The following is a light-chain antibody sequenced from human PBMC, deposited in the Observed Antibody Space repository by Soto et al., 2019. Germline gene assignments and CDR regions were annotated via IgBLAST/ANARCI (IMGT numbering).Light chain of an antibody. CDR2: DAS. Sequence: DIQMTQSPSTLSASVGDRVTITCRASQSVRNWLAWYQQKPGKVPKFLIYDASNLESGVPSRFSGSGSGTEFTPTISSLQPDDFGTYYCQQYDDYPLTFGGGTKVEIK. J-gene: IGKJ4*01. CDR1: QSVRNW. CDR3: QQYDDYPLT. V-gene: IGKV1-5*01.